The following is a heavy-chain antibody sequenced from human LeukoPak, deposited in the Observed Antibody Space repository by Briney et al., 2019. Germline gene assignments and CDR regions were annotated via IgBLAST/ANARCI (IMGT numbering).Heavy chain of an antibody. V-gene: IGHV4-4*02. CDR2: IYTSGST. CDR1: GGPISTTNW. Sequence: PSETVSLKCAVSGGPISTTNWWSWVRQPPGKGLEWIGRIYTSGSTNYNPSLKSRVTISVDTSKNQFSLKLSSVTAADTAVYYCARAIVVTNWFDPWGQGTLVTVSS. J-gene: IGHJ5*02. CDR3: ARAIVVTNWFDP. D-gene: IGHD1-26*01.